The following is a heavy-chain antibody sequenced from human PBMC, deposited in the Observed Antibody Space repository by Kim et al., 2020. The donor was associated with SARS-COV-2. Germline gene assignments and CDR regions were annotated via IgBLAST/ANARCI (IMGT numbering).Heavy chain of an antibody. V-gene: IGHV3-21*01. Sequence: YYADSVKGRFTISRDNAKNSLYLQMNSLRAEDTAVYYCARGITKYYGMDVWGQGTTVTVSS. CDR3: ARGITKYYGMDV. J-gene: IGHJ6*02. D-gene: IGHD3-10*01.